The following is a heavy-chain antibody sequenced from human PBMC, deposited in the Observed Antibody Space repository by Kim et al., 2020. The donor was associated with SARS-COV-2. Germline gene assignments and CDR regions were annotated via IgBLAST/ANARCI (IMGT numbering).Heavy chain of an antibody. D-gene: IGHD1-26*01. CDR3: AKEGSGDFDY. CDR2: ST. Sequence: STYYADYVKGRFTISRDNSKNTLYLQMNSLRAEDTAVYYCAKEGSGDFDYWGQGTLVTVSS. J-gene: IGHJ4*02. V-gene: IGHV3-23*01.